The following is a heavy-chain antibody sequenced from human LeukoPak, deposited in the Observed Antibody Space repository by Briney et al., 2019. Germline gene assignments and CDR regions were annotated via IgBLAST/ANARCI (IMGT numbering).Heavy chain of an antibody. V-gene: IGHV5-51*01. Sequence: GESLKISCKGSGYSFTSSWIGWVRQMPGKGLEWMGIIYPGDSDTRYNPSFQGQVTISADKSISTAYLQWSSLKASDTAMYYCARHGSGSYDYYYYGMDVWGQGTTVTVSS. CDR1: GYSFTSSW. CDR3: ARHGSGSYDYYYYGMDV. J-gene: IGHJ6*02. D-gene: IGHD1-26*01. CDR2: IYPGDSDT.